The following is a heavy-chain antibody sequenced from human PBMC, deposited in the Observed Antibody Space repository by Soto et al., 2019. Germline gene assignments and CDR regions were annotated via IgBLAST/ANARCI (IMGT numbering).Heavy chain of an antibody. J-gene: IGHJ4*02. V-gene: IGHV3-23*01. CDR1: GFTFSSYA. D-gene: IGHD3-16*02. CDR3: AKDLTPLRLGELSLDWADY. CDR2: ISGSGGST. Sequence: GGSLRLSCAASGFTFSSYAMSWVRQAPGKGLEWVSAISGSGGSTYYADSVKGRFTISRDNSKNTLYLQMNSLRAEDTAVYYCAKDLTPLRLGELSLDWADYWGQGTLVTVSS.